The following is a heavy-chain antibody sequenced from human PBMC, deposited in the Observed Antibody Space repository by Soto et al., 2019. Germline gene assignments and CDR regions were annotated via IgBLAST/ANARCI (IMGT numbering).Heavy chain of an antibody. CDR1: GFSLSTSGVG. Sequence: QITLKESGPTLVKPTQTLTLTCTFSGFSLSTSGVGVGWIRQPPGKALEGLALIYWNDDKRYSPSLKSRLTITKDTSKNQVVLTMTNMDPVDTATYYCAPSPLIQLLLYYFDYWGQGTLVTVSS. V-gene: IGHV2-5*01. J-gene: IGHJ4*02. D-gene: IGHD5-18*01. CDR2: IYWNDDK. CDR3: APSPLIQLLLYYFDY.